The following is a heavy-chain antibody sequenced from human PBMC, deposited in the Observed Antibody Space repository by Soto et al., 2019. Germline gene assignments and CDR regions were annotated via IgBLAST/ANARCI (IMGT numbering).Heavy chain of an antibody. D-gene: IGHD3-22*01. J-gene: IGHJ4*02. CDR3: AKVGTILVVMTNLDS. CDR1: GFTFSSYA. Sequence: HPGGSLRLSCAASGFTFSSYALSWVRQAPGKGLERISGISSGGGSTYYADSVKGRFTISRDNSKNTLYLQMSSLKVEDTAVYYCAKVGTILVVMTNLDSWGQGTLVTVSS. CDR2: ISSGGGST. V-gene: IGHV3-23*01.